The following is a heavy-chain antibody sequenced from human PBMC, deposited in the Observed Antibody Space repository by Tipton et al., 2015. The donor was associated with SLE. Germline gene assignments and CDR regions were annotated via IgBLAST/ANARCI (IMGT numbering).Heavy chain of an antibody. J-gene: IGHJ3*02. CDR3: ARHLRTRGIAKTGAFDI. Sequence: TLSLTCAVYGGSFSGYYWSWIRQPAGKGLEWIGHIYADGRTDYNPSLKRRVSMSVDTSKNQVSLKMISVTAADTAVYYCARHLRTRGIAKTGAFDIWGQGTMVTVSS. CDR2: IYADGRT. D-gene: IGHD2-21*01. V-gene: IGHV4-59*10. CDR1: GGSFSGYY.